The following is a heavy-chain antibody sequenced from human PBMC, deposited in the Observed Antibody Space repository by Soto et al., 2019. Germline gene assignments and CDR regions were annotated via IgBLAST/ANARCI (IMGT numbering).Heavy chain of an antibody. J-gene: IGHJ6*02. CDR2: ISAYNGNT. CDR3: ARDDAFEQWLVLRRYYYGMDV. D-gene: IGHD6-19*01. Sequence: ASVKVSCKASGYTFTSYGISWVRQAPGQGLEWMGWISAYNGNTNYAQKLQGRVTMTTDTSTSTAYMELRSLRSDDTAVYYCARDDAFEQWLVLRRYYYGMDVWGQGTTVTVSS. V-gene: IGHV1-18*04. CDR1: GYTFTSYG.